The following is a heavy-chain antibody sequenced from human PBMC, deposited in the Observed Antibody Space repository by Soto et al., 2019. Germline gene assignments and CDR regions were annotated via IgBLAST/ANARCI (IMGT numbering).Heavy chain of an antibody. Sequence: QVQLQQWGAGLLKPSETLSLTCAVYGGSFSGYYWSWIRQPPGKGLEWIGEINHSGSTNYNPSLNSRVPRAVDTSTNQCPLKLSSVTATATAVYYCARGRGKYSSSSWFDSWGQGTPVTVSS. D-gene: IGHD6-6*01. J-gene: IGHJ5*01. CDR3: ARGRGKYSSSSWFDS. CDR2: INHSGST. CDR1: GGSFSGYY. V-gene: IGHV4-34*01.